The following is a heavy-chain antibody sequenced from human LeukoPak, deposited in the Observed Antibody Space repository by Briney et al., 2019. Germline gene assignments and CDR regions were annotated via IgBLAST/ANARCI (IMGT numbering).Heavy chain of an antibody. CDR3: ARAHGYCRGGSCYSGWFDP. V-gene: IGHV1-18*01. Sequence: ASVKVSCKASGYTFTSYDINWVRQAPGQGLEWMGWISAYNGNTNYAQKLQGRVTMTTDTSTSTAYMELRSLRSDDTAVYYCARAHGYCRGGSCYSGWFDPWGQGTLVTVSS. J-gene: IGHJ5*02. CDR1: GYTFTSYD. CDR2: ISAYNGNT. D-gene: IGHD2-15*01.